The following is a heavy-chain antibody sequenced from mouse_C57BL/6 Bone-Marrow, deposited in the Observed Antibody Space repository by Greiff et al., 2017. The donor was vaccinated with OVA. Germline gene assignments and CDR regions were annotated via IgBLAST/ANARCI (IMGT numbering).Heavy chain of an antibody. CDR2: LSSGGSYT. V-gene: IGHV5-6*01. CDR3: ARHTMVTTNYFDY. Sequence: EVMLVESGGDLVKPGGSLKLSCAASGFTFSSYGMSWVRQTPDKRLEWVATLSSGGSYTYYPDSVKGRFTISRDNAKNTLYLQMSSLKSEDTSMYYCARHTMVTTNYFDYWGQGTTLTVSS. CDR1: GFTFSSYG. J-gene: IGHJ2*01. D-gene: IGHD2-2*01.